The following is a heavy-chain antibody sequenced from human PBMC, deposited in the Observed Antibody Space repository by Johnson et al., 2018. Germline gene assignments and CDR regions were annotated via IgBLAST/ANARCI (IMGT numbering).Heavy chain of an antibody. CDR2: IYYSGST. CDR3: ARAVAGAAEYFQH. CDR1: GVSISGYY. J-gene: IGHJ1*01. D-gene: IGHD6-19*01. V-gene: IGHV4-59*01. Sequence: QVQLQESGPGLVKPSETLSLTCTVSGVSISGYYWTWIRQPPGKELEWIGFIYYSGSTHYNPSLRGRVTISVDTSKNQFSLKLTSVTAADTAVYYCARAVAGAAEYFQHVGQGTLVTVSS.